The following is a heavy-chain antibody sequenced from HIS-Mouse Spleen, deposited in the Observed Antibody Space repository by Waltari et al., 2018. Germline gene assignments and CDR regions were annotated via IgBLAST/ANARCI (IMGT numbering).Heavy chain of an antibody. D-gene: IGHD6-19*01. CDR3: ARDSIAVMDV. Sequence: QVQLVQSGAEVTKPGASVKVSCKACGDPFPGYYMHWVRQAPGQGLEWMGWINPNSGGKNYAQKFQGRVTMTRDTSISTAYMELSRLRSDDTAVYYCARDSIAVMDVWGQGTTVTVSS. CDR1: GDPFPGYY. J-gene: IGHJ6*02. CDR2: INPNSGGK. V-gene: IGHV1-2*02.